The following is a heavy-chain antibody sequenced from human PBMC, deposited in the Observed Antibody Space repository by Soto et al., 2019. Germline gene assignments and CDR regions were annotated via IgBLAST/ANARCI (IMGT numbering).Heavy chain of an antibody. CDR1: GFTFSGSA. CDR3: TRCAGSGSYYSDYYYGMDV. CDR2: IRSKANSYAT. Sequence: EVQLVESGGGLVQPGGSLKLSCAASGFTFSGSAMHWVRQASGKGLEWVGRIRSKANSYATAYAASVKGRFTISRDDSKNTAYLQMNSRNTEDTAVYYCTRCAGSGSYYSDYYYGMDVWGQGSTVTVS. V-gene: IGHV3-73*02. J-gene: IGHJ6*02. D-gene: IGHD3-10*01.